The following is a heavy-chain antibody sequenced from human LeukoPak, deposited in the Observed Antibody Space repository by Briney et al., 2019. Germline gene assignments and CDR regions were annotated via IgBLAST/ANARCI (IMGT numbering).Heavy chain of an antibody. D-gene: IGHD4-23*01. V-gene: IGHV3-15*01. CDR1: GFTFSTYG. Sequence: PGGSLRLSCAASGFTFSTYGMDWVRQAPGKGLEWVGRIKSKNVGETTEYAAAVQGRFTISRDDSKDTVFLQMSSLKTEDTAVYYCTTGPGNSGYWGQGTLVTVSS. CDR3: TTGPGNSGY. CDR2: IKSKNVGETT. J-gene: IGHJ4*02.